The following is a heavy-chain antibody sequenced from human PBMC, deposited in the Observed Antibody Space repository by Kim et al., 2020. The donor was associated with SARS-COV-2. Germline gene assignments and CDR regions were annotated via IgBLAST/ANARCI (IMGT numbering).Heavy chain of an antibody. CDR2: INPSGGST. D-gene: IGHD3-9*01. V-gene: IGHV1-46*02. Sequence: ASVKVSCKASGYTFNSYYMHWVRQAPGQGLEWMGIINPSGGSTSYAQKFQGRVTMTRDTSTSTVYMELSSLRYEDTAVYYCARGSPVYYDILTGYYRDYWGQGTLVTVSS. J-gene: IGHJ4*02. CDR3: ARGSPVYYDILTGYYRDY. CDR1: GYTFNSYY.